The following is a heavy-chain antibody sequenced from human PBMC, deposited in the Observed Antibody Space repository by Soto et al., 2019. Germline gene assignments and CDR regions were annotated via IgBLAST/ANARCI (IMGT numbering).Heavy chain of an antibody. CDR2: IIPILGIA. J-gene: IGHJ6*02. Sequence: ASVKVSCKASGGTFSSYAISWVRQAPGQGLEWMGGIIPILGIANYAQKFQGRVTITADKSTSTAYMELSSLRSEDTAVYYCARGGYSGYDPDYYYYGIDVWGQGTTVTVSS. CDR3: ARGGYSGYDPDYYYYGIDV. D-gene: IGHD5-12*01. V-gene: IGHV1-69*10. CDR1: GGTFSSYA.